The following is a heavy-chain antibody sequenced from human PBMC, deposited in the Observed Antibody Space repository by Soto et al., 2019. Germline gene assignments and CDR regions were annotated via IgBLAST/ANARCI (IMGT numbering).Heavy chain of an antibody. CDR2: ISASGDST. V-gene: IGHV3-23*01. CDR1: GVGFSNYG. Sequence: VRLLESGGGLVQPGGSLKLSCATSGVGFSNYGMSWVRQAPGKGLEWVSGISASGDSTYYADPVKGRFTISGDNSKRTLYLQMNSLRAEDTAIYYCATDPRGPDYWGQGTQVTVS. CDR3: ATDPRGPDY. J-gene: IGHJ4*02.